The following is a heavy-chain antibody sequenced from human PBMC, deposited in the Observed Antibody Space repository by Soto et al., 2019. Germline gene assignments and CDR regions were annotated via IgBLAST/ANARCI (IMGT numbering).Heavy chain of an antibody. Sequence: EVQLVESGGGLVQPGGSLRLYCAASGFTVSSNYMSWVRQAPGKGLEWVSVIYSGGSTYYADSVKGRFTISRDNSKNALYLQMNSLRAEDTAVYYRARDYDQLLALYYMDVWGKGTTVTVSS. CDR2: IYSGGST. CDR1: GFTVSSNY. CDR3: ARDYDQLLALYYMDV. J-gene: IGHJ6*03. D-gene: IGHD2-2*01. V-gene: IGHV3-66*01.